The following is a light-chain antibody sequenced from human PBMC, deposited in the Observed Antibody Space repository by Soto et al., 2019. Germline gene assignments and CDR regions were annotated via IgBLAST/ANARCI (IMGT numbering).Light chain of an antibody. J-gene: IGKJ5*01. CDR3: QQSYSTLIT. Sequence: DIHMTQSPSTLTGTLGDRVTITCRASQTISSWLAWYQQKPGKSPKFLIYVASRLQSGVPSRFSGSGSGTDFTLTISSLQPEDFATYYCQQSYSTLITFGQGTRLEI. CDR1: QTISSW. CDR2: VAS. V-gene: IGKV1-39*01.